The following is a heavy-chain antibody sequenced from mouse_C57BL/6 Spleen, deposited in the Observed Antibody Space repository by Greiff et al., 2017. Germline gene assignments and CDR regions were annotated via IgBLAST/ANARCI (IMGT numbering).Heavy chain of an antibody. CDR2: ISSGGDYI. Sequence: EVQGVESGEGLVKPGGSLKLSCAASGFTFSSYAMSWVRQTPEKRLEWVAYISSGGDYIYYADTVKGRFTISRDNARNTLYLQMSSLKSEDTAMYYCTISDGYYLPFAYWGQGTPVTVSA. J-gene: IGHJ3*01. V-gene: IGHV5-9-1*02. D-gene: IGHD2-3*01. CDR3: TISDGYYLPFAY. CDR1: GFTFSSYA.